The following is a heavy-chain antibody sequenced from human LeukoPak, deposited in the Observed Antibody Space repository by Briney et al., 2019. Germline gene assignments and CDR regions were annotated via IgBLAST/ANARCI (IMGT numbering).Heavy chain of an antibody. Sequence: SGTLSLTCAVSGGSISSSNWWSWVRQPPGKGLEWIGEIYHSGSTNYNPSLKSRGTISVDKSKNQFSLKLSSVTAADTAVYYCARLYSYGYYFDYWGQGTLVTVSS. CDR3: ARLYSYGYYFDY. D-gene: IGHD5-18*01. CDR1: GGSISSSNW. CDR2: IYHSGST. J-gene: IGHJ4*02. V-gene: IGHV4-4*02.